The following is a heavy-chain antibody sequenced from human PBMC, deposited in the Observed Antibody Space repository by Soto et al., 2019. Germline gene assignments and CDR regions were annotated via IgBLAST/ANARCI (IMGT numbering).Heavy chain of an antibody. CDR3: ARGRWATIDGSYYYYMDV. J-gene: IGHJ6*03. V-gene: IGHV3-7*01. CDR2: IKQDGSEK. CDR1: GFTFSSYW. Sequence: GGSLRLSCAASGFTFSSYWMSWVRQAPGKGLEWVANIKQDGSEKYYVDSVKGRFTISRDNAKNSLYLQMNSLRAEDTAVYYCARGRWATIDGSYYYYMDVWGKGTTVTVSS. D-gene: IGHD5-12*01.